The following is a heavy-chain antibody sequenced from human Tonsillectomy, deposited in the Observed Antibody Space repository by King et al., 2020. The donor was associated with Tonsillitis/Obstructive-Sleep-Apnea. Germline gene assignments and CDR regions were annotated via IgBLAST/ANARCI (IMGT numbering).Heavy chain of an antibody. CDR1: RFLFSSYA. CDR2: ICGSGNRA. D-gene: IGHD3-3*01. J-gene: IGHJ4*02. CDR3: AKDGGDFCSGYSPYFDY. Sequence: VQLVESGGGLLQPGGSLRLSCEASRFLFSSYAMNWVRQAPGKGLEWVSTICGSGNRAYYADSVKGRFTVSRDNSKNTLYLQMNSLRVDDTAIYYCAKDGGDFCSGYSPYFDYWGQGTRVTVP. V-gene: IGHV3-23*04.